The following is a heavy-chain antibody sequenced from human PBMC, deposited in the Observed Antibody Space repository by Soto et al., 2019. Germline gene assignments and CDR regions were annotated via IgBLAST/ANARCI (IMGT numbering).Heavy chain of an antibody. CDR3: AKMSRGPAAIGGYSGYDYRFGDAFDI. CDR1: GFTFSSYA. J-gene: IGHJ3*02. V-gene: IGHV3-23*01. Sequence: GGSLRLSCAASGFTFSSYAMSWVRQAPGKGLEWVSAISGSGGSTYYADSVKGRFTISRDNSKNTLYLQMNSLRAEDTAVYYCAKMSRGPAAIGGYSGYDYRFGDAFDIWGQGTMVTVSS. D-gene: IGHD5-12*01. CDR2: ISGSGGST.